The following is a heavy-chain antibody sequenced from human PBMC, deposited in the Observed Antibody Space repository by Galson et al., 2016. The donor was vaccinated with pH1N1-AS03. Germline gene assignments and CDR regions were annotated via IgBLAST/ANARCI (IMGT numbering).Heavy chain of an antibody. D-gene: IGHD5/OR15-5a*01. V-gene: IGHV6-1*01. Sequence: CAISGDSVSSNSVAWNWIRQSPSRGLEWLGRTYYRSRWYNDYALSVKSRITINPDTSENQFSLHLNSVTSGDTAVYYCARGRSSAMDVWGQGTTVTVSS. CDR2: TYYRSRWYN. J-gene: IGHJ6*02. CDR3: ARGRSSAMDV. CDR1: GDSVSSNSVA.